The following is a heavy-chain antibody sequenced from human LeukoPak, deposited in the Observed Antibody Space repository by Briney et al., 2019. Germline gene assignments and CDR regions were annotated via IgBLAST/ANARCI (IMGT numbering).Heavy chain of an antibody. CDR2: IIPIFGTA. CDR3: ARGEWLRLSVVGGFDY. Sequence: SVKVSCKSSGGTFSSYAISWVRQAPGQGLEWMGGIIPIFGTANYAQKFQGRVTVTADESTSTAYMELSSLRSEDTAVYYCARGEWLRLSVVGGFDYRGQGTLVTVSS. CDR1: GGTFSSYA. V-gene: IGHV1-69*01. D-gene: IGHD5-12*01. J-gene: IGHJ4*02.